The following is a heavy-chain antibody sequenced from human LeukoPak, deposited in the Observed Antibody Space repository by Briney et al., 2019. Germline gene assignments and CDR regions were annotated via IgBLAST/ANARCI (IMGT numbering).Heavy chain of an antibody. J-gene: IGHJ4*02. V-gene: IGHV1-69*05. CDR2: IIPIFGTA. CDR3: ARGKVYSGYDFLPGDPIDY. D-gene: IGHD5-12*01. CDR1: GGTFSSYA. Sequence: ASVKVSCKASGGTFSSYAISWVRQAPGQGLEWMGGIIPIFGTANYAQKFQGRVTITTDESTSTAYMELSGLRSEDTAVYYCARGKVYSGYDFLPGDPIDYWGQGTLVTVSS.